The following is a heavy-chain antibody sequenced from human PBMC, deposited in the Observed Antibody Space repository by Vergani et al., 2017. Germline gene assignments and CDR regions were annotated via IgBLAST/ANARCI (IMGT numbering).Heavy chain of an antibody. CDR3: AKDSGSYPDYFDY. CDR2: ISYDGSNK. Sequence: VQLVESGGGLVQPGRSLRLSCAASGFTFSSYGMHWVRQAPGKGLEWVAVISYDGSNKYYADSVKGRFTISRDNSKNTLYLQMNSLRAEDTAVYYCAKDSGSYPDYFDYWGQGTLVTVSS. J-gene: IGHJ4*02. CDR1: GFTFSSYG. D-gene: IGHD1-26*01. V-gene: IGHV3-30*18.